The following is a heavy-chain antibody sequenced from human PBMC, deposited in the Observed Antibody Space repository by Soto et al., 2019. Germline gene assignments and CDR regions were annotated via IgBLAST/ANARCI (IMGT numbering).Heavy chain of an antibody. CDR1: GYDFTTYG. J-gene: IGHJ4*02. CDR3: ARGRYGDY. CDR2: ISAHNGNT. V-gene: IGHV1-18*01. D-gene: IGHD1-1*01. Sequence: QVHLVQSGAEVKKPGASVKVSCKGSGYDFTTYGITWVRQAPGQGLEWMAWISAHNGNTDYAQKLQGRVTVTRDTTTNTAYMELRSLRSDGTAVYYCARGRYGDYWGQGALVTVSS.